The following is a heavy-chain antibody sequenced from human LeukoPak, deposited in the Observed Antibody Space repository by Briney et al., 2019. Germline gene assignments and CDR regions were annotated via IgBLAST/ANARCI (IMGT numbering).Heavy chain of an antibody. CDR1: GYTFTGYY. CDR2: INPNSGGT. CDR3: AIMSQQQRGLGVY. J-gene: IGHJ4*02. D-gene: IGHD6-13*01. V-gene: IGHV1-2*06. Sequence: ASVKVSCKASGYTFTGYYMHWVRQAPGQGLEWMGRINPNSGGTNYAQKFQGRVTMTRDTSISTAYMELSRLRSDDTAVYYYAIMSQQQRGLGVYWGQGTLVTVSS.